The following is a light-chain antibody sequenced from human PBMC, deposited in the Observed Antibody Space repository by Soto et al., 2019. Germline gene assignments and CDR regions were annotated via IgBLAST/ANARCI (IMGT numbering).Light chain of an antibody. CDR3: QQSYSTPPYT. Sequence: DIQMTQSPSSLSASVGDRVTITCRASQSISSYLNWYQPKPGKAPKLLIYAASSLQSGVPSRFSGSGSRTDFTLTISSLQPEDFATYYCQQSYSTPPYTFGQGTKLEIK. CDR1: QSISSY. V-gene: IGKV1-39*01. CDR2: AAS. J-gene: IGKJ2*01.